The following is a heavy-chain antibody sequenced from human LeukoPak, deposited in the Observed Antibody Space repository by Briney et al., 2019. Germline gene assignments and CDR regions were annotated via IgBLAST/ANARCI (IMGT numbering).Heavy chain of an antibody. CDR1: GYRFTSFG. CDR2: ISAYNGNT. V-gene: IGHV1-18*01. J-gene: IGHJ6*02. Sequence: GASVKVSCKASGYRFTSFGISWVRQAPGQGLEWMGWISAYNGNTNYAQKLQGRVTMTTDTSTSTAYMELSSLRSEDTAVYYCASSSGSWAYGMDVWGQGTTVTVSS. CDR3: ASSSGSWAYGMDV. D-gene: IGHD3-10*01.